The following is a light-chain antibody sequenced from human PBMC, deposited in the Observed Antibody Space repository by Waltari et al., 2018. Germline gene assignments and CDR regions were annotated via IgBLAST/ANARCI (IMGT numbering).Light chain of an antibody. CDR2: EAA. CDR1: QSVRTY. Sequence: EIVLTQSPATLSLSPGERATLSCRSSQSVRTYLAWCQQQPGQAPTLLHYEAAPRPTACPARFSGSGSGTDFALSISRQEPEDFAVYYCQLRSKWLRTFGQGTKVEV. CDR3: QLRSKWLRT. V-gene: IGKV3-11*01. J-gene: IGKJ1*01.